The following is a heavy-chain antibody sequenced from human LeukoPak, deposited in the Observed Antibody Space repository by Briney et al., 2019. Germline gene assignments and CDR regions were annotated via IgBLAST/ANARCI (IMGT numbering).Heavy chain of an antibody. D-gene: IGHD2-2*01. Sequence: PGGSLRLSCAASGFTFSSYSMNWVREAAGKGLEWVSSISSSSSYIYYADSVKGRFTISRDNAKNSLYLQMNSLRAEDTAVYYCARTNIVVVPAAPWDAFDIWGQGTMVTVSS. CDR3: ARTNIVVVPAAPWDAFDI. CDR2: ISSSSSYI. J-gene: IGHJ3*02. V-gene: IGHV3-21*01. CDR1: GFTFSSYS.